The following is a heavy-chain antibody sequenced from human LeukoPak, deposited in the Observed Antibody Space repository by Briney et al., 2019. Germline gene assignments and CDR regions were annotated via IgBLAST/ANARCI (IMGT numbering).Heavy chain of an antibody. CDR1: GFTFSSYS. CDR3: ARDIAAADYLNYYYYYYMDV. Sequence: PGGSLRLSCAASGFTFSSYSMNWVRQAPGKGLEWVSSISSSSSYIYYADSVKGRFTISRDNAKNSLYLQMNSLRAEDTAVYYCARDIAAADYLNYYYYYYMDVWGKGTTVTVSS. CDR2: ISSSSSYI. D-gene: IGHD6-13*01. V-gene: IGHV3-21*01. J-gene: IGHJ6*03.